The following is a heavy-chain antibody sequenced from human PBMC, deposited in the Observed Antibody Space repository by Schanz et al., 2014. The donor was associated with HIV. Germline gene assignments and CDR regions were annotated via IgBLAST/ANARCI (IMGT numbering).Heavy chain of an antibody. D-gene: IGHD2-2*01. Sequence: QVHLVQSGAEVKKPGASVKVSCKASGYTFSGYYIHWVRQAPGQGLEWMGWMNPNSGVTEDAQKFQGRVTMTRDTSISTAYMDVSRLSSNDTAMYYCDRDRGSISWMGRAFDIWGQGTMVTVSS. CDR1: GYTFSGYY. CDR2: MNPNSGVT. CDR3: DRDRGSISWMGRAFDI. V-gene: IGHV1-2*02. J-gene: IGHJ3*02.